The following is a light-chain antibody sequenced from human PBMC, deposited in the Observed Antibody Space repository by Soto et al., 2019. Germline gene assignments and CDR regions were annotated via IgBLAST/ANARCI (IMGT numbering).Light chain of an antibody. V-gene: IGKV1-39*01. CDR2: GAS. J-gene: IGKJ4*01. Sequence: DIQLTQSPSSLSASLGDSITITCRASETISTFLNWYQVQPGKAPRLLVYGASYLQVGVPVRFRASGSGTLFTLTIDNLQREDLASYFCQQFFSAVLTFVGGTLVDI. CDR1: ETISTF. CDR3: QQFFSAVLT.